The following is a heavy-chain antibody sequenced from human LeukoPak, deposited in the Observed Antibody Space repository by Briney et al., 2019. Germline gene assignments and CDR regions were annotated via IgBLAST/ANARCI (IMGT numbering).Heavy chain of an antibody. Sequence: GASVKVSCKXSGGTFSSYAISWVRQAPGQGLERMGGIIPIFGTANYAQKFQGRVTITTDESTSTAYMELSSLRSEDTAVYYCASTRGYSYGYSFDYWGQGTLVTVSS. CDR2: IIPIFGTA. J-gene: IGHJ4*02. CDR3: ASTRGYSYGYSFDY. V-gene: IGHV1-69*05. D-gene: IGHD5-18*01. CDR1: GGTFSSYA.